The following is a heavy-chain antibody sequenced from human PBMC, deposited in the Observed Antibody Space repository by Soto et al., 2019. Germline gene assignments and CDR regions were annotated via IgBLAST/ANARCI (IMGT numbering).Heavy chain of an antibody. D-gene: IGHD2-15*01. CDR2: IYYSGRT. CDR3: ATRPPQIVVTLLPFPS. CDR1: GVSIIGGGYY. V-gene: IGHV4-31*09. Sequence: TSETLSLTCTVSGVSIIGGGYYWTWIRQHPRKGLEWIGSIYYSGRTYYNPSLKGRVTISVDKPNNQFSLKLTSMTGADTAVYYCATRPPQIVVTLLPFPSWGQGTPVTVSS. J-gene: IGHJ5*02.